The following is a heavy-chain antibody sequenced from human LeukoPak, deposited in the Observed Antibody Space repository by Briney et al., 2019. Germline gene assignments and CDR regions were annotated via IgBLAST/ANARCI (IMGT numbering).Heavy chain of an antibody. V-gene: IGHV4-31*03. CDR3: ARQGSVAVAPAWFDP. J-gene: IGHJ5*02. D-gene: IGHD6-19*01. CDR2: IYYSGST. CDR1: GGSISSGGYS. Sequence: PSETLSLTCTVSGGSISSGGYSWSWIRQPPGKGLEWIGYIYYSGSTYYNPSLKSRVTISVDTSKNQFSLKLSSVTAADTAVYYCARQGSVAVAPAWFDPWGQGTLVTVSS.